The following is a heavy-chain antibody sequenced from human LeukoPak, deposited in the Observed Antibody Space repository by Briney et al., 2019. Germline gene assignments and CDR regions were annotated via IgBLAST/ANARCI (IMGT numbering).Heavy chain of an antibody. Sequence: ASVKVSCKASGYTFRGYYMHWVRQAPGQGLEWMGRINLNSGATNYAQKFQGRVTMTRDTSISTAYMELSRLTSDDTAVYYCARGLDLGGYCSGTSCRYFDYWGQGTLVTVSS. CDR3: ARGLDLGGYCSGTSCRYFDY. D-gene: IGHD2-2*03. J-gene: IGHJ4*02. CDR2: INLNSGAT. V-gene: IGHV1-2*06. CDR1: GYTFRGYY.